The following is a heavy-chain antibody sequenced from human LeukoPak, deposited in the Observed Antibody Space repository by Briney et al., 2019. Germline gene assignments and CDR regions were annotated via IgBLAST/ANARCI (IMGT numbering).Heavy chain of an antibody. CDR2: VYNSGGT. V-gene: IGHV4-59*01. CDR1: DGSISNYY. D-gene: IGHD3-10*01. Sequence: PSETLSLTCTVSDGSISNYYWTWVRQSPGKGLEWIGYVYNSGGTDYNPSLKSRLSMSIDTSKNQFSLKLTSVTAADTAVYYCARASGSGTGYTDVWGTGTTVTVSS. CDR3: ARASGSGTGYTDV. J-gene: IGHJ6*03.